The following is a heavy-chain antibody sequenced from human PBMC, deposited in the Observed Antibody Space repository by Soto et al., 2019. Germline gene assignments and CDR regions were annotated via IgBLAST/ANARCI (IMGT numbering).Heavy chain of an antibody. V-gene: IGHV3-30*03. CDR2: ISYDGSNK. Sequence: QVQLVESGGGVVQPGRSLRLSCAASGFTFSSYGMHWVRQAPDKGLEWVAIISYDGSNKYYADSVKGRFTISRDNSKNTLYLQMNSLRAEDTALYYCATGQVTVVTPGYFKHWGQGTLVTVSS. CDR1: GFTFSSYG. D-gene: IGHD2-21*02. J-gene: IGHJ1*01. CDR3: ATGQVTVVTPGYFKH.